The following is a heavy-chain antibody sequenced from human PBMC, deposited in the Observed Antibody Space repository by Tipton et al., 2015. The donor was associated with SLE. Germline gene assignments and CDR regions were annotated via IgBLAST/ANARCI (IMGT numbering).Heavy chain of an antibody. CDR2: INPNSGGT. V-gene: IGHV1-2*02. Sequence: QSGAEVKKPGASVKVSCKASGYTFTGYYMHWVRQAPGQGLEWMGWINPNSGGTNYAQKFQGRVTITADESTSTAYMELSSLRSEDTAVYYCARAAELGTVTTAYWGQGTLVTVSS. D-gene: IGHD4-17*01. CDR3: ARAAELGTVTTAY. J-gene: IGHJ4*02. CDR1: GYTFTGYY.